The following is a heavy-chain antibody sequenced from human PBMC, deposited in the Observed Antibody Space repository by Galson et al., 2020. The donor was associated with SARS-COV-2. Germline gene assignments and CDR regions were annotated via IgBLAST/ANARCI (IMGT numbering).Heavy chain of an antibody. CDR3: ARAYNWNSAWFDP. Sequence: SETLSLTCSVSGVTIISYYRSWIRQPPGKGLEWIGYVFYSGSTAYNPSLKSRVAISLEMSKRQFPLHLTSVTAADTAVYYCARAYNWNSAWFDPWGQGTPVTVSS. V-gene: IGHV4-59*13. CDR2: VFYSGST. D-gene: IGHD1-7*01. J-gene: IGHJ5*02. CDR1: GVTIISYY.